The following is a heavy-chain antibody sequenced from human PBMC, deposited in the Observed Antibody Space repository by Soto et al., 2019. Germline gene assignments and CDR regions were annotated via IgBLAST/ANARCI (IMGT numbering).Heavy chain of an antibody. D-gene: IGHD1-26*01. Sequence: SVKVSCKASRGTFSTYGITWVRQAPEKGLEWMGGVIPIFGTIKYAENFHGRVTITADESTSTAYMELSSLRSEDTAMYYCARGPHFGSYYGWPSYFDYWGQGTLVTVSS. V-gene: IGHV1-69*13. CDR1: RGTFSTYG. J-gene: IGHJ4*02. CDR2: VIPIFGTI. CDR3: ARGPHFGSYYGWPSYFDY.